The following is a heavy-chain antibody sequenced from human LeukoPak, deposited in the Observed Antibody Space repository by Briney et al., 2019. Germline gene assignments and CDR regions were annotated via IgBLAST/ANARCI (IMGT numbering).Heavy chain of an antibody. D-gene: IGHD3-10*01. Sequence: SETLSLTCTVSGGSISSSSHYWGWIRQPPGKGLEWIGSMYYRGSTYHNPSLKSRVTISVDTSKNQFSLKLSSVTAADTAVYYCARTYNMVRGVISPIDYWGQGTLVTVSS. CDR2: MYYRGST. CDR1: GGSISSSSHY. V-gene: IGHV4-39*07. CDR3: ARTYNMVRGVISPIDY. J-gene: IGHJ4*02.